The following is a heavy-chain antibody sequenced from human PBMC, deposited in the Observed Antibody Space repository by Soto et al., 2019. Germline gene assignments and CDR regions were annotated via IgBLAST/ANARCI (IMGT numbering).Heavy chain of an antibody. D-gene: IGHD3-3*01. Sequence: GSGPTLVNPTQTLTLTCTFSGFSLSTSGVGVGWIRQPPGKALEWLALIYWNDDKRYSPSLKSRLTITKDTSKNQVVLTMTNMDPVDTATYYCAHSGYGFWSGSNWFDPWGQGTLVTVSS. CDR1: GFSLSTSGVG. J-gene: IGHJ5*02. V-gene: IGHV2-5*01. CDR3: AHSGYGFWSGSNWFDP. CDR2: IYWNDDK.